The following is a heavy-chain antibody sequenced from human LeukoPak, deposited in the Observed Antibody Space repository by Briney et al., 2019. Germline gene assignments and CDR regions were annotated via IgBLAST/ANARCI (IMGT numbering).Heavy chain of an antibody. J-gene: IGHJ6*02. Sequence: ASVKVSCKASGYTFTSYAMNWVRQAPGQGLEWMGWINTNTGNPTYAQGFTGRFVFSLDTSVSTAYLQISGLKAEDTAVYYCASIVGERYYYYGMDVWGQGTTVTVSS. CDR2: INTNTGNP. D-gene: IGHD3-10*01. CDR3: ASIVGERYYYYGMDV. V-gene: IGHV7-4-1*02. CDR1: GYTFTSYA.